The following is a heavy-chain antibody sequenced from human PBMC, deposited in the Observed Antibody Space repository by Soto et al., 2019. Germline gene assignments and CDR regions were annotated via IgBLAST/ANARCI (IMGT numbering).Heavy chain of an antibody. D-gene: IGHD3-10*01. CDR1: GGSISSGGYY. J-gene: IGHJ5*02. V-gene: IGHV4-31*03. Sequence: LSLTCTVSGGSISSGGYYWSWIRQHPGEDLEGIVYIYYSGSTYYNPSLKIRVTISVDTAKNQFSLKLSSVTAADTAVYYCARTFRFGEGGWFDPWGQGTLVTVSS. CDR3: ARTFRFGEGGWFDP. CDR2: IYYSGST.